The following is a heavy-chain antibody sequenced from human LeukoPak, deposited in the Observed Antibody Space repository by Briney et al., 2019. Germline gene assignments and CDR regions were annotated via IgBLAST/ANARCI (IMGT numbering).Heavy chain of an antibody. Sequence: GRSLRLSCAASGFTFSSYAMHWVRQAPGKGLEWVAVISYDGSNNYYAYAVKGRFTISRDNSKNTLYLQINSLRAEDTAVYYCARDNKAQGYGDIWGQGTMVTVSS. D-gene: IGHD1-1*01. CDR3: ARDNKAQGYGDI. CDR1: GFTFSSYA. J-gene: IGHJ3*02. V-gene: IGHV3-30-3*01. CDR2: ISYDGSNN.